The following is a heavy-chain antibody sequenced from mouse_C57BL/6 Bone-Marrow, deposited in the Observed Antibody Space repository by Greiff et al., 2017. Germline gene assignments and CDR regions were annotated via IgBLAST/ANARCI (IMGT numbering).Heavy chain of an antibody. Sequence: QVQLQQPGAELVKPGASVKLSCKASGYTFTSYWMHWVKQRPGQGLEWIGMIHPNSGSTNYNEKFTSKATLTVDKSASTAYMQLSSLTSEDSAVYYCARVSYSNSWFAYWGQGTLVTVSA. CDR3: ARVSYSNSWFAY. CDR2: IHPNSGST. D-gene: IGHD2-5*01. V-gene: IGHV1-64*01. CDR1: GYTFTSYW. J-gene: IGHJ3*01.